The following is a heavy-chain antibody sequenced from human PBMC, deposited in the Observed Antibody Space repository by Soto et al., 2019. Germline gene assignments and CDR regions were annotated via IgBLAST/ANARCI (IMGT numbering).Heavy chain of an antibody. CDR3: AKEWRIQLWLQGHPDY. J-gene: IGHJ4*02. Sequence: GGSLRLSCAASGFTFSSDAMSWVRQAPGKGLEWVSAISGSGGSTYYADSVKGRFTISRDNSKNTLYLQMNNLRAEDTAVYYCAKEWRIQLWLQGHPDYWGQGTLVTVSS. CDR2: ISGSGGST. CDR1: GFTFSSDA. D-gene: IGHD5-18*01. V-gene: IGHV3-23*01.